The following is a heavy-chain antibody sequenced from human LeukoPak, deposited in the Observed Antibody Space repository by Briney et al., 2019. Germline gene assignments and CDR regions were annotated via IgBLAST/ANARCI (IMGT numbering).Heavy chain of an antibody. CDR2: IYTSGST. CDR3: ARAGYSSGWYYFDY. Sequence: SATLSLTCTVSGGSISSHYWSWIRQPAGKGLEWIGRIYTSGSTNYNPSLKSRVTMSVDTSKNQFSLKLSSVTAADTAVYYCARAGYSSGWYYFDYWGQGTLVTVSS. J-gene: IGHJ4*02. CDR1: GGSISSHY. D-gene: IGHD6-19*01. V-gene: IGHV4-4*07.